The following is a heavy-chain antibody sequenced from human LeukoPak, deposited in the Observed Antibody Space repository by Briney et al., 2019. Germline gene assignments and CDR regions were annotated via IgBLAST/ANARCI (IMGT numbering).Heavy chain of an antibody. D-gene: IGHD3-10*01. Sequence: PGGSLRLSCEASGYSFSTYWMHWVRQAPGEGLMWVSRISSDGTSRTYADSVEGRFTIFRDNAKNTLYLQMNSLRAEDTAVYYCARATYYYGSGSYYRGVDYWGQGTLVTVSS. J-gene: IGHJ4*02. CDR1: GYSFSTYW. CDR2: ISSDGTSR. CDR3: ARATYYYGSGSYYRGVDY. V-gene: IGHV3-74*03.